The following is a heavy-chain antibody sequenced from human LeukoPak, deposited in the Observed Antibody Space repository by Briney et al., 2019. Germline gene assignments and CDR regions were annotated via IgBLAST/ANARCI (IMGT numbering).Heavy chain of an antibody. CDR3: ARDNHRYCSGGSCWYYFDY. Sequence: PGGSLRLSCAASGFTFSSYGMHWVRQAPGKGLEWVAVIWYDGSNKYYADSVKGRFTISRDNSKNTLYLQMNSLRAEDTAVYYCARDNHRYCSGGSCWYYFDYWGQGTLVTVSS. CDR1: GFTFSSYG. CDR2: IWYDGSNK. D-gene: IGHD2-15*01. V-gene: IGHV3-30*19. J-gene: IGHJ4*02.